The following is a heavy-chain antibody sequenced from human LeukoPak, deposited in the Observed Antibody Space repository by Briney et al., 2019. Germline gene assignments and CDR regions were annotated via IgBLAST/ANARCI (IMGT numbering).Heavy chain of an antibody. V-gene: IGHV5-51*01. CDR1: GYSFTSYW. D-gene: IGHD6-13*01. CDR3: ARRVAAAGTPFDY. J-gene: IGHJ4*02. CDR2: IYPGDSDT. Sequence: GESLKISCKGSGYSFTSYWIGWVRQMPGKGMEWMGIIYPGDSDTRYSPSFQGQVTISADKSISTAYLQWSSQKASDTAMYYCARRVAAAGTPFDYWGQGTLVTVSS.